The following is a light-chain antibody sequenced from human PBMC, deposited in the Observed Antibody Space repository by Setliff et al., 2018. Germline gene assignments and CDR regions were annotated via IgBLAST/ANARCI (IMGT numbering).Light chain of an antibody. V-gene: IGLV2-11*01. CDR3: SSYAGSNNFPYV. CDR2: DVT. Sequence: QSALTQPRSVSGSPGQSVTISCTGTNSDVGGYNYVSWYQHHPGKAPKLMIYDVTKRPSGVPDRFSGSKSGTTASLTVSGLQAEDEADYYCSSYAGSNNFPYVFGTGTKVTVL. CDR1: NSDVGGYNY. J-gene: IGLJ1*01.